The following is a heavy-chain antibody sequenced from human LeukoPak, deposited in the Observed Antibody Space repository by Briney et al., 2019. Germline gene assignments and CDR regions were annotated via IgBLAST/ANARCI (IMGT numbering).Heavy chain of an antibody. V-gene: IGHV3-30*02. CDR2: IRSDTTSK. Sequence: PGGSLRLSCATSGFTFSYYAMHWVRQAPGRGLEWVALIRSDTTSKYYADSVKGRFTVSRDNSKNTLYLQMNSLRSEDTAVYHCAKDRDGSGTYEKFLDVWGQGTMVTVSS. J-gene: IGHJ6*02. CDR1: GFTFSYYA. D-gene: IGHD3-10*01. CDR3: AKDRDGSGTYEKFLDV.